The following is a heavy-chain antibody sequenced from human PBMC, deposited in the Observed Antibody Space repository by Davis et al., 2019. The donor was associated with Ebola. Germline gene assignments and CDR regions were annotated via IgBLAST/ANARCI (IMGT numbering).Heavy chain of an antibody. Sequence: GSLRLSCAVYVGSFSDYYWSWIRQPPGKGLEWIGEINHGGSTKYNPSLRSRVTISVDTSKNQFSLKLSSVTAADTAVYYCARVRAYYYYYGMDVWGQGTTVTVSS. CDR1: VGSFSDYY. J-gene: IGHJ6*02. V-gene: IGHV4-34*01. CDR3: ARVRAYYYYYGMDV. CDR2: INHGGST. D-gene: IGHD4-17*01.